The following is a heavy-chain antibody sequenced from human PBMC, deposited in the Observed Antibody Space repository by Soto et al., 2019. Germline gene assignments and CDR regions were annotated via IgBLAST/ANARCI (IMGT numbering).Heavy chain of an antibody. CDR1: GGTFSSYA. V-gene: IGHV1-69*13. CDR3: ARLIKQIVVVPAAIQWWSDYYYYYGMDV. J-gene: IGHJ6*02. CDR2: IIPIFGTA. D-gene: IGHD2-2*01. Sequence: GASVKVSCKASGGTFSSYAISWVRQAPGQGLEWMGGIIPIFGTANYAQKFQGRVTITADESTSTAYMELSSLRSEDTAVYYCARLIKQIVVVPAAIQWWSDYYYYYGMDVWGQGTTVTVSS.